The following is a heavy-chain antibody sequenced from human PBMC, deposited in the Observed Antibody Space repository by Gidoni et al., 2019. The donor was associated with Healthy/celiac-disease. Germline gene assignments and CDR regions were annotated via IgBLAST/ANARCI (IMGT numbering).Heavy chain of an antibody. CDR2: IYSGGST. CDR1: GFTVSSNY. J-gene: IGHJ4*02. Sequence: EVQLVESGGGLVQPGGSLRPSCAASGFTVSSNYMSWVRQAPGKGLEWVSVIYSGGSTYYADSVKGRFTISRDNSKNTLYLQMNSLRAEDTAVYYCARGVTMVRGFDYWGQGTLVTVSS. D-gene: IGHD3-10*01. CDR3: ARGVTMVRGFDY. V-gene: IGHV3-66*01.